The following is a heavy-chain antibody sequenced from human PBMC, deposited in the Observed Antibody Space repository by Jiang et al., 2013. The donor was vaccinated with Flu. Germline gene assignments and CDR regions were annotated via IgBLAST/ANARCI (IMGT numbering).Heavy chain of an antibody. D-gene: IGHD2-15*01. J-gene: IGHJ2*01. CDR1: GFSLSTSGVG. Sequence: KPTQTLTLTCTFSGFSLSTSGVGXGWIRQPPGKALEWLALIYWDDDKRYSPSLKSRLTITKDTSKNQVVLTMTNMDPVDTATYYCAHSVVAYWYFDLWGRGTLVTVSS. CDR3: AHSVVAYWYFDL. CDR2: IYWDDDK. V-gene: IGHV2-5*02.